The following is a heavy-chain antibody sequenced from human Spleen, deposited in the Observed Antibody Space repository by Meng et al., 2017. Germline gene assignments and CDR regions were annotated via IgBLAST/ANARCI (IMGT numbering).Heavy chain of an antibody. J-gene: IGHJ4*02. V-gene: IGHV4-34*01. CDR2: INHSGST. CDR1: GGSFSGYY. Sequence: VQLQQWGAGLLKPSETLSLTCAVYGGSFSGYYWSWIRQPPGKGLEWIGEINHSGSTNYNPSLKSRATISVDTSKNNLSLKLSSVTAADSAVYYCARGPTTMAHDFDYWGQGTLVTVSS. CDR3: ARGPTTMAHDFDY. D-gene: IGHD4-11*01.